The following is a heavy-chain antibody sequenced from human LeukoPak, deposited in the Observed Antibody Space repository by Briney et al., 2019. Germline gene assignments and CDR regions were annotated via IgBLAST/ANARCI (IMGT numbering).Heavy chain of an antibody. V-gene: IGHV5-51*01. Sequence: GESLRISGKGSGYIFANYSIAWVRQMPGKGLRWMGIIYPDDSETRYSPSFQGQVTISADKSIATAYLQWSSLKASDTAMYYCARPVEMATSPFDYWGQGTLVAVSS. CDR2: IYPDDSET. CDR3: ARPVEMATSPFDY. D-gene: IGHD5-24*01. J-gene: IGHJ4*02. CDR1: GYIFANYS.